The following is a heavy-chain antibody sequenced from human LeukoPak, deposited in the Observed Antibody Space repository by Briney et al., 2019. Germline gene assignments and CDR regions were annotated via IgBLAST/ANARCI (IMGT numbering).Heavy chain of an antibody. CDR1: GLTFSDYY. V-gene: IGHV3-11*04. CDR3: ARALHDAFDI. CDR2: ISSSDNTR. J-gene: IGHJ3*02. Sequence: PGGSLRLSCAASGLTFSDYYMGWVRQAPGKGLEWVSYISSSDNTRYYADSVKGRFTISRDNAKNSLYLQMNSLRAEDTAVYYCARALHDAFDIWGQGTMVTVSS.